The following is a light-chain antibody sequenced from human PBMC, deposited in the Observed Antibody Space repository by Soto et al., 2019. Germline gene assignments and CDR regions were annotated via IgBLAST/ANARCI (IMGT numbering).Light chain of an antibody. CDR3: QQLNSYLALT. Sequence: DLQLTQSPSFLSASVGDRVTITCRASQGISSYLAWYQQKPGKAPKLLIYAASTLQSGVPSRFXGSGSGTEFTLTISSLQPEDFATYYCQQLNSYLALTFGGGTKVEIK. CDR2: AAS. CDR1: QGISSY. V-gene: IGKV1-9*01. J-gene: IGKJ4*01.